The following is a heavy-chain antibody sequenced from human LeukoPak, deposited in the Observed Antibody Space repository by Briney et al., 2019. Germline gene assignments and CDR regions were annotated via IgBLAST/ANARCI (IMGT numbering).Heavy chain of an antibody. Sequence: SETLSLTCTVSGGSTTSYYRSWIRQSPGKGLEWIGFMYYSGTTNYNPSLKSRVTISLGMSKNQFSLKLSSVTAADTAVYYCARLPMAVTPHVDYWGQGTLVTVSS. D-gene: IGHD2-21*02. CDR2: MYYSGTT. CDR3: ARLPMAVTPHVDY. CDR1: GGSTTSYY. V-gene: IGHV4-59*01. J-gene: IGHJ4*02.